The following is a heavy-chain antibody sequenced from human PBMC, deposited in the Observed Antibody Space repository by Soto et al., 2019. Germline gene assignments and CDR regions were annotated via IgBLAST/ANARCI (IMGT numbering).Heavy chain of an antibody. Sequence: QVQLVQSGAEVKKPGSSVKVSCKASGGTFSSYAISWVRQAPGQGLEWMGGIIPIFGTANYAQKFQGRVTITADESTSTAYMELSSLRSEDTAVYYCARGRIAAAGRLVVWFDPWGQGTLVTVSS. CDR3: ARGRIAAAGRLVVWFDP. CDR1: GGTFSSYA. J-gene: IGHJ5*02. CDR2: IIPIFGTA. D-gene: IGHD6-13*01. V-gene: IGHV1-69*01.